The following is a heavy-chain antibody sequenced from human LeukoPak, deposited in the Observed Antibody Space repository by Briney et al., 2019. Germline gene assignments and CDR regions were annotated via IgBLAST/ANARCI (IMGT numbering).Heavy chain of an antibody. CDR1: GFTFNNCA. CDR2: ISGSDGST. D-gene: IGHD3-10*01. V-gene: IGHV3-23*01. CDR3: AKDPPRGPFDY. Sequence: GGSLRLSCAASGFTFNNCAMTWVRQAPGKGLEWVSAISGSDGSTYYADSVKGRFTISRDNSKNTLYLQMNSLRAEDTALYYCAKDPPRGPFDYWGQGTLVTVSS. J-gene: IGHJ4*02.